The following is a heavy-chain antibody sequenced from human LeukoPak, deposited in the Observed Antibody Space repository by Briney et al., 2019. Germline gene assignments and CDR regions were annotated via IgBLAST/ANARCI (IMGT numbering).Heavy chain of an antibody. CDR1: GYSISSGYY. J-gene: IGHJ6*03. CDR2: IYHSGST. V-gene: IGHV4-38-2*02. D-gene: IGHD5-18*01. Sequence: PSETLSPTCTVSGYSISSGYYWGWIRQPPGKGLEWIGSIYHSGSTYYNPSLKSRVTISVDTSKNQFSLKLSSVTAADTAVYYCARILRGYSYGYDYYYMDVWGKGTTVTVSS. CDR3: ARILRGYSYGYDYYYMDV.